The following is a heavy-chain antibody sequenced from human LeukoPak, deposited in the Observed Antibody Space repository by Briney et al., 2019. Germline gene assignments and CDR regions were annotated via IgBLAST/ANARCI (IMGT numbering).Heavy chain of an antibody. CDR1: GFTVSTNY. Sequence: GGSLRLSCAASGFTVSTNYMSWVRQAPGKGLEWVSVLYSGGSTYYADSVKGRFTISRDSSKNTLYPQMNSLRAEDTAVYYCARDRYGDYVFYIDLWGRGTLVSVSS. CDR2: LYSGGST. J-gene: IGHJ2*01. D-gene: IGHD4-17*01. V-gene: IGHV3-66*01. CDR3: ARDRYGDYVFYIDL.